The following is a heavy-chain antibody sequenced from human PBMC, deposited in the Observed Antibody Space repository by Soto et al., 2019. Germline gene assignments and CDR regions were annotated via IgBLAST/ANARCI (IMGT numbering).Heavy chain of an antibody. CDR2: LSGSGTST. V-gene: IGHV3-23*01. CDR1: GFTFVNYA. J-gene: IGHJ4*02. CDR3: AKGTSNGGWFNTFDY. Sequence: GGSLRLSCAASGFTFVNYAMNWVRQAPGKGLEWVATLSGSGTSTYYADSVKGRFTISRDNSRNTLYLQMNSLRAEDTAVYYCAKGTSNGGWFNTFDYWGQGTLVPVYS. D-gene: IGHD6-19*01.